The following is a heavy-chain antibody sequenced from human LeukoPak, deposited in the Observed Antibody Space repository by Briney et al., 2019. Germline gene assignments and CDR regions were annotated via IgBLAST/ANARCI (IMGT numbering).Heavy chain of an antibody. V-gene: IGHV1-18*01. D-gene: IGHD6-19*01. J-gene: IGHJ4*02. Sequence: ASVKVSCKASGYTFTSYGISWVRQAPGQGPEWMGWISAYNGNTNYAQKLQGRVTMTTDTSTSTAYMELRSLRSDDTAVYYCARAIMWYSSGSRYYFDYWGQGTLVTVSS. CDR1: GYTFTSYG. CDR2: ISAYNGNT. CDR3: ARAIMWYSSGSRYYFDY.